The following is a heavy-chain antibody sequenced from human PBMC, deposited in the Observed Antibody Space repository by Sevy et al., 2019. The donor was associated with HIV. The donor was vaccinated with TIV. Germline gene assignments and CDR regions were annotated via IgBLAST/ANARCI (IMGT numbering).Heavy chain of an antibody. V-gene: IGHV1-24*01. CDR3: ATTGEYYEDGSGYLDF. Sequence: ASVKVSCKVSGKTLSKFSIHWVRQAPGKGLEWMGRFDHEDGETSYAQKFQGRVTLTEDTSTDTAYMELRSLKSEDTAVYDCATTGEYYEDGSGYLDFWGQGTLVTVSS. CDR2: FDHEDGET. J-gene: IGHJ4*02. CDR1: GKTLSKFS. D-gene: IGHD3-22*01.